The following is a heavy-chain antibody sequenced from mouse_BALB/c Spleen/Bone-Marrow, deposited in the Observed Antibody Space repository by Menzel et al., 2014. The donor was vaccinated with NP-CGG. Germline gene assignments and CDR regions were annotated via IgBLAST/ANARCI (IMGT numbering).Heavy chain of an antibody. V-gene: IGHV1S126*01. Sequence: QVQLKQSGPQLVRPGASVKISCKASGYSFTNYWMHWVTQRPGQGLEWIGMIDPSDSKTRLNQKFKDKDTLTVDKAYSTAYMQLSSPTSEDSAVYYYARTGDSSGSSWFDYWGQGTLVTVSS. CDR1: GYSFTNYW. CDR2: IDPSDSKT. D-gene: IGHD3-2*01. CDR3: ARTGDSSGSSWFDY. J-gene: IGHJ3*01.